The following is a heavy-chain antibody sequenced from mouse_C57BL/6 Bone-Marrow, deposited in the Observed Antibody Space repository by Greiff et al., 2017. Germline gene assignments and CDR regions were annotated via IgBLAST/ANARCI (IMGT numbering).Heavy chain of an antibody. V-gene: IGHV1-42*01. Sequence: VQLQQSGPELVKPGASVKISCKASGYSFTGNYMNWVKQSPEKSLEWIGEINPSTGGTTYNQKFKAKATLTVDKSSSTAYMQLKSLTSEDSAVYYCAIYIYDSYPFDYWGQGTTLTVSS. CDR1: GYSFTGNY. J-gene: IGHJ2*01. CDR2: INPSTGGT. D-gene: IGHD2-3*01. CDR3: AIYIYDSYPFDY.